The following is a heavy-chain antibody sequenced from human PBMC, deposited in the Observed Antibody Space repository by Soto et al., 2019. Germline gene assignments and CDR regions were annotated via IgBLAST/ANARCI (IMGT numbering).Heavy chain of an antibody. Sequence: QVQLVQSGAEVKKPGASVKVSCKASGYTFTGYYMHWVRQAPGQGLEWMGWINPNSGGTNYAQKFQGWVTMTRDTSISTAYMELSGLRSDDTAVYYCARSPIVGAIYGMDVWGQGTTVTVSS. CDR2: INPNSGGT. CDR1: GYTFTGYY. CDR3: ARSPIVGAIYGMDV. V-gene: IGHV1-2*04. J-gene: IGHJ6*02. D-gene: IGHD1-26*01.